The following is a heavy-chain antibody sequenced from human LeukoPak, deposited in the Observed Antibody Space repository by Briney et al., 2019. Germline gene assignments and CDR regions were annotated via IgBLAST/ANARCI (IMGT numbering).Heavy chain of an antibody. Sequence: GGSLRLSCAASGFTFSSYTMNWVRQAPGKGLEWVSAISSSSSYIYYADSVKGRFTISRDNAKNSLYLQMNSLRAEDTAAYYCARDYYKNFDYWGQGTLVTVSS. CDR2: ISSSSSYI. CDR3: ARDYYKNFDY. J-gene: IGHJ4*02. CDR1: GFTFSSYT. D-gene: IGHD3-22*01. V-gene: IGHV3-21*01.